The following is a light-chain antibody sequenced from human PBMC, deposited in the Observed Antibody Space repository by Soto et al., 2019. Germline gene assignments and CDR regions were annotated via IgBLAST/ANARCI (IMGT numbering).Light chain of an antibody. CDR1: QNISTY. Sequence: EIVLTQSPATLSLSPGEGASLSCRASQNISTYLAWYQQRPGQVPRLLIYGVSKRAPAIPPRFSGSGSGTDFTLSVSGLETEDFATYYCQQLNSYSPRLIFGGGTKVEIK. CDR3: QQLNSYSPRLI. J-gene: IGKJ4*01. V-gene: IGKV3-11*01. CDR2: GVS.